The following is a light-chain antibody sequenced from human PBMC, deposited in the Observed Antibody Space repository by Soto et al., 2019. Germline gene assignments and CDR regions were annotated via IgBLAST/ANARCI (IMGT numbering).Light chain of an antibody. CDR2: GAS. Sequence: EIAMTQSPATLSVSPGERATLSCRASQSVSSNLAWYQQKPGQAPRLLIYGASTRATGLPARFSGSGSGTEFTLTISSLQSEDFAVYYCQQYNNWHLTFGGGTKVEIK. V-gene: IGKV3-15*01. J-gene: IGKJ4*01. CDR3: QQYNNWHLT. CDR1: QSVSSN.